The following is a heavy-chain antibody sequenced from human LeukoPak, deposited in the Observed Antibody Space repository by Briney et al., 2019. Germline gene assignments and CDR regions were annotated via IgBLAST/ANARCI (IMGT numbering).Heavy chain of an antibody. CDR1: GFTFSIFR. CDR2: ITGRSTAI. V-gene: IGHV3-48*01. CDR3: AGGWDYFDTTGNYYDLDY. Sequence: GGSLRLSCAASGFTFSIFRMNWVRQAPGKGLEWLSYITGRSTAIFYADSVKGRFSISRDNDMNSLYLQMSSLRVEDTAVYYCAGGWDYFDTTGNYYDLDYWGQGTLVTVSS. D-gene: IGHD3-22*01. J-gene: IGHJ4*02.